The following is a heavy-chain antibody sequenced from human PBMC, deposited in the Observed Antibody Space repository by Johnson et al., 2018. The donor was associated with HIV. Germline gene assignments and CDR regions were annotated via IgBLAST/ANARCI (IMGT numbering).Heavy chain of an antibody. CDR2: MWYDGSNK. D-gene: IGHD3-10*01. CDR1: GFTFSSYG. J-gene: IGHJ3*02. V-gene: IGHV3-33*08. CDR3: ARGHMVRGVTHAFDI. Sequence: QVQLVESGGGVVQPGRSLRLSCAASGFTFSSYGMHWVRQAPGKGLEWVAVMWYDGSNKYYADSVKGRFTISRDNSKNTLYLQMNSLGAGDTAGYYCARGHMVRGVTHAFDIWGQGTMVTVSS.